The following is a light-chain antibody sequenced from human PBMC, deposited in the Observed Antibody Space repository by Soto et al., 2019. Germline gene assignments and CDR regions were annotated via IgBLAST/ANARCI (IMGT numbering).Light chain of an antibody. CDR2: AAS. V-gene: IGKV1-27*01. J-gene: IGKJ1*01. CDR3: QQNYTCRAT. CDR1: QDISHY. Sequence: IDRPHAKSTLSASVGDSATHTCLASQDISHYLAWYQQKPGNVPKLLIYAASTLQDGVPSRFSGGGSGTAFSLIINGLQPGDSATYYCQQNYTCRATFGQGTKVDIK.